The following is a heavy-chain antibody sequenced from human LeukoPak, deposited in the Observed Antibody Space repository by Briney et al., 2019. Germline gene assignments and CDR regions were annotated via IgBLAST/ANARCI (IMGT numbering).Heavy chain of an antibody. D-gene: IGHD3-16*02. V-gene: IGHV4-4*07. J-gene: IGHJ4*02. CDR2: IYTSGST. CDR3: AREGVWGSYRY. Sequence: PSETLFLTCTGTGGSISSYYWSWIRQPAGKGLEWIGRIYTSGSTNYNPSLKSRVTMSVDTSKNQFSLKLSSVTAADTAVYYCAREGVWGSYRYWGQGTLVTVSS. CDR1: GGSISSYY.